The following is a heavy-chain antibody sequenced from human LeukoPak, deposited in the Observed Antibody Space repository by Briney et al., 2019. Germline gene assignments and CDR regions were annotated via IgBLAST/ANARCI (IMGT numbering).Heavy chain of an antibody. J-gene: IGHJ4*02. CDR3: ARAPVTIFGVVTPDY. V-gene: IGHV1-18*01. D-gene: IGHD3-3*01. CDR1: GYTFTNYG. CDR2: ISAYNSNT. Sequence: ASVKVSCKASGYTFTNYGISWVRQAPGQGLEWMGWISAYNSNTNYAQKLQGRVTMITDTSASTVYMELRSLRFDDTAVYYCARAPVTIFGVVTPDYWGQGTLVTVSS.